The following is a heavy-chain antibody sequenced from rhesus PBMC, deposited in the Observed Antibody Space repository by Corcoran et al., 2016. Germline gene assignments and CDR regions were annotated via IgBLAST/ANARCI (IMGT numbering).Heavy chain of an antibody. D-gene: IGHD7-45*01. CDR2: IYGSSTST. Sequence: QVQLQESGPGVVKPSETLSLTCAVSGGSISDSYRWSWIRQPPGKGLEWIGYIYGSSTSTNYNPSLTSRVTISKDTSKNQFSLKLSSVTAADTAVYYCARAPTGDPGYWGQGVLVTVSS. CDR1: GGSISDSYR. CDR3: ARAPTGDPGY. V-gene: IGHV4S10*01. J-gene: IGHJ4*01.